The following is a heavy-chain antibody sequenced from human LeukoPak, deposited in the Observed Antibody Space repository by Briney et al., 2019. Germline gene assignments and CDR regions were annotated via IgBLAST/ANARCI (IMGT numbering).Heavy chain of an antibody. CDR3: ARLGCGLKGYDAFDI. Sequence: ASVKVSCKVSGYTLTELSMHWVRQAPGKGLEWMGGFDPEDGETIYAQKFQGRVTMTEYTSTDTAYMELSSLRSEDTAVYYCARLGCGLKGYDAFDIWGQGTMVTVSS. V-gene: IGHV1-24*01. D-gene: IGHD3-16*01. CDR1: GYTLTELS. CDR2: FDPEDGET. J-gene: IGHJ3*02.